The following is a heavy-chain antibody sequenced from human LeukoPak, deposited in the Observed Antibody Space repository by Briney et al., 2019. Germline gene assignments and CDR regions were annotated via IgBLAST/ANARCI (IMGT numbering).Heavy chain of an antibody. CDR3: AKDKGTVIMDNFDY. V-gene: IGHV3-53*01. J-gene: IGHJ4*02. CDR2: IYTVGNA. CDR1: GFTVSSNY. D-gene: IGHD4-23*01. Sequence: GGSLRLSCAASGFTVSSNYMSWVRQAPGRGLEWVSVIYTVGNAYYAESVKGRFTISRDNSKNTLYLQMNSLRAEDTAVYYCAKDKGTVIMDNFDYWGQGTLVTVSS.